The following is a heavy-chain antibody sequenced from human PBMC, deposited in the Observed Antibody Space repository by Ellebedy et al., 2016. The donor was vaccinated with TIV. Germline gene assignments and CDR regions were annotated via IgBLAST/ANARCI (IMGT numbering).Heavy chain of an antibody. CDR3: AREFRDDLWRGPLDH. J-gene: IGHJ4*02. CDR2: IYYTGST. D-gene: IGHD3-3*01. Sequence: SETLSLXXTVSLGSISSHYWTWIPQPPGQGRAWFGHIYYTGSTSYSPSLTGRVTLSIDTPENPFSLKVTSVTAADTAVYHCAREFRDDLWRGPLDHWGQGTTVIVSS. V-gene: IGHV4-59*11. CDR1: LGSISSHY.